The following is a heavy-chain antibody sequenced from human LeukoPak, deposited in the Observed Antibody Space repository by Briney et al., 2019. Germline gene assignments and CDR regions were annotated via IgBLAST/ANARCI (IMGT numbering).Heavy chain of an antibody. D-gene: IGHD2-21*01. CDR2: ISVYNGNT. CDR3: ARDRDYSPDY. V-gene: IGHV1-18*01. CDR1: GYTFTSYG. J-gene: IGHJ4*02. Sequence: GASVTVSCKASGYTFTSYGISWVRQAPGQGLEWMGWISVYNGNTDYAQKLQGRVTMTTHTSTTTAYMELRSLRSDDTAVYYCARDRDYSPDYWGQGTLVTVSS.